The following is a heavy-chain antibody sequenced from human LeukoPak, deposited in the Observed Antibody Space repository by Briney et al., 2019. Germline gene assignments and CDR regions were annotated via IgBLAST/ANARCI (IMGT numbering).Heavy chain of an antibody. CDR2: ISSSSSYI. J-gene: IGHJ5*02. D-gene: IGHD5-18*01. V-gene: IGHV3-21*01. Sequence: PGGSLRLSCAASGFTFSSYSMNWVRQAPGKGLEWVSSISSSSSYIYYADSVKGRFTISRDNAKNSLYLQMNSLRAEDTAVYYCAKTQGGYTYGRGWFDPWGQGTLVTVSS. CDR1: GFTFSSYS. CDR3: AKTQGGYTYGRGWFDP.